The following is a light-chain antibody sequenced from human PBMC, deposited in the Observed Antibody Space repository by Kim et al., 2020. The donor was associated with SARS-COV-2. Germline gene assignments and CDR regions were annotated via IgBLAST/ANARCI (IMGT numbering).Light chain of an antibody. J-gene: IGKJ4*01. CDR1: QSFSLN. CDR2: GAS. V-gene: IGKV3-15*01. Sequence: VLPGDLSTLSRRASQSFSLNLAWYQHKLGQAPSLLIFGASTRASGIPARFSGSGSETEFTLTISSLQSEDFAVYYCQQYHNWPLTFGGGTKVDIK. CDR3: QQYHNWPLT.